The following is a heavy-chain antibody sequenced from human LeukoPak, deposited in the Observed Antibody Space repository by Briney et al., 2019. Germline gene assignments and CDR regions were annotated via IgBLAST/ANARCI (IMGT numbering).Heavy chain of an antibody. V-gene: IGHV4-34*01. D-gene: IGHD3-22*01. J-gene: IGHJ4*02. Sequence: PSETLSLTCAVYGGSFSGYYWSWIRQPPGKGLEWIGEINHSGSTNYNPSLKRRVTISVGTSKNQFPLKLSSVTAADTAVYYCARTHYYYDSGGYYITTYYFDYWGQGTLVTVSS. CDR3: ARTHYYYDSGGYYITTYYFDY. CDR1: GGSFSGYY. CDR2: INHSGST.